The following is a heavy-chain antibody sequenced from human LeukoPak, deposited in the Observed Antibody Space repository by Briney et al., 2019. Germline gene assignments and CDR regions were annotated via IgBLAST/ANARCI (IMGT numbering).Heavy chain of an antibody. V-gene: IGHV3-23*01. CDR3: AKRGSRSSTWYYFDF. CDR1: GFTFSSYA. CDR2: INSGGTT. J-gene: IGHJ4*02. D-gene: IGHD6-13*01. Sequence: GGSLRLSCAASGFTFSSYAITWVRQAPGKGLEWVSSINSGGTTYFADSVKGRFTISRDNSKNTAYLQMSSLRVEDTAAYYCAKRGSRSSTWYYFDFWGQGTLVTVSS.